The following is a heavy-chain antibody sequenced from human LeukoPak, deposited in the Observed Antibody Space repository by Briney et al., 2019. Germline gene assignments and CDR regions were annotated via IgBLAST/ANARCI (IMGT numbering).Heavy chain of an antibody. D-gene: IGHD2-2*01. CDR1: GYSFATYS. Sequence: GESLKISCKGSGYSFATYSVAWVRQMPGKGLEWMGIIYPDDSDTRYSPPFQAQVTMSADKSSSTAYLQWSGLKASDTAMYCCARLRGPSFTSSYYFDYWGQGTLVTVSS. V-gene: IGHV5-51*01. CDR3: ARLRGPSFTSSYYFDY. CDR2: IYPDDSDT. J-gene: IGHJ4*02.